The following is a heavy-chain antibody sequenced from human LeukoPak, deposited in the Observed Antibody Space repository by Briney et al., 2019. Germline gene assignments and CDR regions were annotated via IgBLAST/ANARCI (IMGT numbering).Heavy chain of an antibody. V-gene: IGHV4-4*07. J-gene: IGHJ5*02. CDR3: ARDQGGYLSWFAP. CDR1: GGSISSYY. CDR2: IYASGST. D-gene: IGHD5-12*01. Sequence: SETLSLTCTVSGGSISSYYWSWIRQPAGKGLEWIGRIYASGSTHYNPSLKSRVTMSVDTSKKQFSLNLSSVTAADTAVYYCARDQGGYLSWFAPWGQETLVTVPS.